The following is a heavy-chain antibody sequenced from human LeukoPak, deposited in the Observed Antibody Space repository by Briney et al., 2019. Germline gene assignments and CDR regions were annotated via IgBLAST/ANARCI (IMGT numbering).Heavy chain of an antibody. CDR2: IKSKTDGGTT. J-gene: IGHJ4*02. V-gene: IGHV3-15*01. D-gene: IGHD4-17*01. Sequence: GGSLRLSCAASGFTFSNAWMSWVRQAPGKGLEWVGRIKSKTDGGTTDYAAPVKGRFPISRDDSKNTLYLQMNSLKTEDTAVYYCTTDYGDYGGSVYWGQGTLVTVSS. CDR1: GFTFSNAW. CDR3: TTDYGDYGGSVY.